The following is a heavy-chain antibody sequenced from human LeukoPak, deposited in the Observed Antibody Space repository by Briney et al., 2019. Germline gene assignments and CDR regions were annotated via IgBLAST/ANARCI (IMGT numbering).Heavy chain of an antibody. CDR2: INPNSGGT. Sequence: ASVKVSCKASGYTFTGYYMHWVRQAPGQGLEWMGWINPNSGGTNYAQKFQGRVTMTRDTSISTAYMELSRLRSDDTAVYYCARGHCSSTSCLSFDYWGQGTLVTVSS. D-gene: IGHD2-2*01. J-gene: IGHJ4*02. V-gene: IGHV1-2*02. CDR1: GYTFTGYY. CDR3: ARGHCSSTSCLSFDY.